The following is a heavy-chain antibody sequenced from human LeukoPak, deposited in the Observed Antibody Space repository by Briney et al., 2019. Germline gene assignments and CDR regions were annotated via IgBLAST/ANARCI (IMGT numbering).Heavy chain of an antibody. Sequence: TSVEVSCKASQHPFTRYYLISVPQAPRHRLECLGWISAYKGNTNYAQKLQGRVTMSTDTSTSPTYMGLRSRTSEEPAVYSCTRDTYYGSGSYYNGVDYWGQGTLVTVSS. CDR3: TRDTYYGSGSYYNGVDY. V-gene: IGHV1-18*04. D-gene: IGHD3-10*01. CDR2: ISAYKGNT. CDR1: QHPFTRYY. J-gene: IGHJ4*02.